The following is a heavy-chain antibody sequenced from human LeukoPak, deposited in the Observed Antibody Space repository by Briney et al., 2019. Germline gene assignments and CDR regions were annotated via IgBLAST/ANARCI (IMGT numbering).Heavy chain of an antibody. CDR1: GYSFSMYW. J-gene: IGHJ4*02. D-gene: IGHD1-26*01. CDR3: ARLGIAGASRSYFDY. Sequence: GESLKISCKSSGYSFSMYWIDWVRQMPGKGLEWMGIIYPGDSDTRYSPSFQGQVTISADKSISTAYLQWSSLKASDTAMYYCARLGIAGASRSYFDYWGQGNLVTVSS. CDR2: IYPGDSDT. V-gene: IGHV5-51*01.